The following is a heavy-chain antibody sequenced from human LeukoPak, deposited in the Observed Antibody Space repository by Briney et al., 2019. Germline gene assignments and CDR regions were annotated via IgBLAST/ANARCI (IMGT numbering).Heavy chain of an antibody. CDR1: GFTFSSYS. V-gene: IGHV3-21*01. J-gene: IGHJ6*02. CDR3: ARLSTRLRHYYYGMDV. Sequence: GGSLRLSCAASGFTFSSYSMNWVRQAPGKGLEWVSSISSSSSYIYYADSVKGRFTISRDNAKNSLYLQMNSLRAEDTAVYYCARLSTRLRHYYYGMDVWGQGTTVTVSS. CDR2: ISSSSSYI. D-gene: IGHD4-17*01.